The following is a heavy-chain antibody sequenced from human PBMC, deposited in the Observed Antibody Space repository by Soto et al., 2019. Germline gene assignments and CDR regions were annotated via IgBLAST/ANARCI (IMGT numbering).Heavy chain of an antibody. CDR1: GGTFSSYS. J-gene: IGHJ5*02. V-gene: IGHV1-69*13. Sequence: SVKVSCKASGGTFSSYSISWVLQAPGQGLEWMGGIIPIFGTANYAQKFQGRVTITADESTSTAYMELSSLRSEDTAVYYCARETVPAAIPNWFDPWGQGTLVTVSS. D-gene: IGHD2-2*01. CDR2: IIPIFGTA. CDR3: ARETVPAAIPNWFDP.